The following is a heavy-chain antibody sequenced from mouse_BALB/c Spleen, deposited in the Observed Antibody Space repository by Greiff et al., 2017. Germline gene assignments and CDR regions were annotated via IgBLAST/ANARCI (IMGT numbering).Heavy chain of an antibody. D-gene: IGHD2-4*01. CDR1: GYAFTNYL. CDR2: INPGSGGT. CDR3: ARGYDYVLYAMDY. J-gene: IGHJ4*01. V-gene: IGHV1-54*01. Sequence: QVQLKESGAELVRPGTSVKVSCKASGYAFTNYLIEWVKQRPGQGLEWIGVINPGSGGTNYNEKFKGKATLTADKSSSTAYMQLSSLTSDDSAVYFCARGYDYVLYAMDYWGQGTSVTVSS.